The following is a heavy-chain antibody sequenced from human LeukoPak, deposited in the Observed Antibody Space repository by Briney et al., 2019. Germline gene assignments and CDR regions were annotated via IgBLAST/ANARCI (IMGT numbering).Heavy chain of an antibody. V-gene: IGHV4-59*12. D-gene: IGHD5-24*01. CDR1: DDSITIYY. Sequence: SETLSLTCTVSDDSITIYYWSWIRQPPGKGLEWIGYIDHTGITNYNPSLNSRVTISRDTSKNHFSLELSSATAADTAVYYCARGEMAKVDAFDIWGQGTMVTVSS. CDR3: ARGEMAKVDAFDI. CDR2: IDHTGIT. J-gene: IGHJ3*02.